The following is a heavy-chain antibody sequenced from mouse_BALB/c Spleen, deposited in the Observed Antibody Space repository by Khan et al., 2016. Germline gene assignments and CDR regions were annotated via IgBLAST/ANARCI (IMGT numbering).Heavy chain of an antibody. J-gene: IGHJ1*01. Sequence: EVQLQESGGGLVQPGGSLKLSCAASGFAFSRYWMSWFRQAPGKGLEWIGEINPDSSTINYTPSLKDKFIISRDNAKNTLYLQMSKVRSEDTSHDYCTSTVWYFDVWGAGTTVTVSS. CDR3: TSTVWYFDV. V-gene: IGHV4-1*02. CDR1: GFAFSRYW. CDR2: INPDSSTI.